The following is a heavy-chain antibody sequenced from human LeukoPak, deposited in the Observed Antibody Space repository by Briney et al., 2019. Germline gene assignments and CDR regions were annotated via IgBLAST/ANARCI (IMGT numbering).Heavy chain of an antibody. Sequence: SQTLSLTCTVSGGSISSGSYDWYWLRQPAGKGLEWIGHLYTSGSMSYNPSLKSRVTISVDTSKNQFSLKLTSVTAADTAVYYCTKGRGIWGQGTLVTVSS. CDR3: TKGRGI. D-gene: IGHD3-10*01. CDR2: LYTSGSM. CDR1: GGSISSGSYD. J-gene: IGHJ4*02. V-gene: IGHV4-61*09.